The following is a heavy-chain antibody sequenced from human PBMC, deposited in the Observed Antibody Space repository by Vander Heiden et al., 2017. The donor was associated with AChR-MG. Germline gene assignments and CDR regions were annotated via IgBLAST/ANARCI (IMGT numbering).Heavy chain of an antibody. CDR2: ISGGSKTR. CDR1: GFTSGTYA. V-gene: IGHV3-48*03. J-gene: IGHJ4*02. CDR3: ARRYCSSSSCLFDY. Sequence: QLVGSGRVLVQSGGPPCFSCEASGFTSGTYAMNWARPHPGKGVEWVSQISGGSKTRHYADSVKGRFTVSRDNAKNSLYLQMNSLRAEDTAVYYCARRYCSSSSCLFDYWGQGTLVTVSA. D-gene: IGHD2-2*01.